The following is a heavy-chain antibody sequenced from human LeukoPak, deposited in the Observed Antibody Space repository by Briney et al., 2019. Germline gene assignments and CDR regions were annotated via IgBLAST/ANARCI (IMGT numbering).Heavy chain of an antibody. CDR1: GYTFTSYG. CDR3: AGDPKDRWFDP. J-gene: IGHJ5*02. V-gene: IGHV1-18*04. CDR2: ISAYNGNT. Sequence: GASVKVSCKASGYTFTSYGISWVRQAPGQGLELMGWISAYNGNTNYAQKLQGRVTMTTDTSTSTAYMELRSLRSDDTAVYYCAGDPKDRWFDPWGQGTLVTVSS.